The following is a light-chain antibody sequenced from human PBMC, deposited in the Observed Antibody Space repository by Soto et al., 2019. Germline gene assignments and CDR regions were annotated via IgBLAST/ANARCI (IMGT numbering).Light chain of an antibody. CDR1: SGHSSYT. CDR3: QTWATGIRV. Sequence: QLVLTQSPSASASLGASVKLTCTLNSGHSSYTIAWHQQQPEKGPRYLMKVNSDGSHTKGDGIPDRFAGSSSGAERYLTISSLQSEDEADYYCQTWATGIRVFGGGTKVTVL. V-gene: IGLV4-69*01. J-gene: IGLJ3*02. CDR2: VNSDGSH.